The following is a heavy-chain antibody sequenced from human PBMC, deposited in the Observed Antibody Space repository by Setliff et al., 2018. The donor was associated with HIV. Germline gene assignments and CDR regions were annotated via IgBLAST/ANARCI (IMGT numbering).Heavy chain of an antibody. D-gene: IGHD6-6*01. CDR1: GFTFDDYT. Sequence: GSLRLSCAASGFTFDDYTMHWVRQAPGKGLEWVSIISWDGGNTYYADSVKGRFTISRDNSKNSLYLQMNSLRTEDTALYYCVKNIGGYSSSSVFDYWGQGTLVTVSS. CDR3: VKNIGGYSSSSVFDY. CDR2: ISWDGGNT. V-gene: IGHV3-43*01. J-gene: IGHJ4*02.